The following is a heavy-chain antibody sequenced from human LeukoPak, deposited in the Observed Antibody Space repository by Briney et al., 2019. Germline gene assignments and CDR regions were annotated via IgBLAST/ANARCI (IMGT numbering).Heavy chain of an antibody. J-gene: IGHJ4*02. Sequence: ASAKVSCKASGYTFSDYYIHWVRQAPGQGLEWMGRINPNSGGTNYAQKFQGRVTMTRDTSISTAYMELSRLRSDDTAVYYCAREVGSVYSEGCDYWGQGTLVTASS. V-gene: IGHV1-2*06. CDR2: INPNSGGT. CDR3: AREVGSVYSEGCDY. D-gene: IGHD5/OR15-5a*01. CDR1: GYTFSDYY.